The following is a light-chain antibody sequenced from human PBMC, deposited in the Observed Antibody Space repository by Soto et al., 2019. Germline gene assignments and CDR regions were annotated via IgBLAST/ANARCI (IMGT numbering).Light chain of an antibody. V-gene: IGKV1-5*01. CDR3: QQYNGY. CDR2: GAS. J-gene: IGKJ3*01. CDR1: QNINTW. Sequence: DIQMTQYPSTLSASVGDRVTITCRASQNINTWLAWYQQKPGKAPNLLVYGASSLKRGVPSRFSVSGSGTEFTLTISSLQPDDFATYFCQQYNGYFGPGTKVDVK.